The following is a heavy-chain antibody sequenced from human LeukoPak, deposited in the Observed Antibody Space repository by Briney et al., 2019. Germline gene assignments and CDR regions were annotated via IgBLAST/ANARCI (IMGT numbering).Heavy chain of an antibody. CDR3: ARATRVFGVVIMGPNYYYGMDV. J-gene: IGHJ6*02. Sequence: SQTLSLTCTVSGGSISSGGYYWSWLRQHPGKGLEWLGYIYYSGSTYYNPSLKSRVTISVDTSKNQFSLKLSSVTAADTAVYYCARATRVFGVVIMGPNYYYGMDVWGQGTTVTVSS. V-gene: IGHV4-31*03. D-gene: IGHD3-3*01. CDR1: GGSISSGGYY. CDR2: IYYSGST.